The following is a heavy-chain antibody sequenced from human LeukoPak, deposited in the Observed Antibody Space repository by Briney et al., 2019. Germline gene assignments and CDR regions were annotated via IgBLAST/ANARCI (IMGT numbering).Heavy chain of an antibody. Sequence: GGSLRLSCAASGFTFSTYWMTWVRQGPGKRLERVANIKLDGGETYYVGSVRGRFTISRDNAKNSLYLQMNSLRAEDTAVYYCTRDRGWQSFDYWGQGTLVTVSS. CDR2: IKLDGGET. CDR3: TRDRGWQSFDY. J-gene: IGHJ4*02. CDR1: GFTFSTYW. D-gene: IGHD3-10*01. V-gene: IGHV3-7*01.